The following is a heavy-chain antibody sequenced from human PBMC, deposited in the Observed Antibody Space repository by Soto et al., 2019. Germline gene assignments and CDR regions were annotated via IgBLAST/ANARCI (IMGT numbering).Heavy chain of an antibody. V-gene: IGHV2-5*02. D-gene: IGHD5-12*01. CDR3: ARLPRGVYDLDPLWEKFHY. CDR2: IYWDDDK. Sequence: QITVKESGLTLVKPTQTLTLTCTFSGFSLSTNGMGVGWIRQSPGKALEWLALIYWDDDKRYSPSLRSRLTTPLVTSKNHVDLTMTNMDPVDTATYYLARLPRGVYDLDPLWEKFHYWGQGTLVTVA. J-gene: IGHJ4*02. CDR1: GFSLSTNGMG.